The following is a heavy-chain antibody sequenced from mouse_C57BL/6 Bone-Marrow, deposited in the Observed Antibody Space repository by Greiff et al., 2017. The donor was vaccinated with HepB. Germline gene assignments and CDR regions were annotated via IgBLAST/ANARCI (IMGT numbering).Heavy chain of an antibody. D-gene: IGHD2-1*01. CDR1: GYAFTNYL. V-gene: IGHV1-54*01. CDR3: ARCGNYDFDY. Sequence: VKVVESGAELVRPGTSVKVSCKASGYAFTNYLIEWVKQRPGQGLEWIGVINPGSGGTNYNEKFKGKATLTADKSSSTAYMQLSSLTSEDSAVYFCARCGNYDFDYWGQGTTLTVSS. J-gene: IGHJ2*01. CDR2: INPGSGGT.